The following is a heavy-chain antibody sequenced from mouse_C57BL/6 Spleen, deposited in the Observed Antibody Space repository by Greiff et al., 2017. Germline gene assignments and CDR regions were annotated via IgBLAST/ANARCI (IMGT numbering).Heavy chain of an antibody. V-gene: IGHV5-16*01. CDR1: GFTFSDYY. CDR2: INYDGSRT. J-gene: IGHJ1*03. Sequence: DVQLQESEGGLVQPGSSMKLSCTASGFTFSDYYMAWVRQVPEKGLEWVANINYDGSRTYYLDSLKSRFIISRDNAKNILYLQMSSLKSEDTATYYCARDDYGSSYPDWYFDVWGTGTTVTVSS. D-gene: IGHD1-1*01. CDR3: ARDDYGSSYPDWYFDV.